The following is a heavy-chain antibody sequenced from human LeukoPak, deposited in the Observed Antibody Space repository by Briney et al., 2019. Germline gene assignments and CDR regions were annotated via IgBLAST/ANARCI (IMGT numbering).Heavy chain of an antibody. J-gene: IGHJ6*03. CDR3: ARVASDGYYYYYYHMDV. CDR1: GYTFTSYD. D-gene: IGHD1-26*01. Sequence: ASVKVSCKASGYTFTSYDINWVRQATGQGLEWMGWMNLDSGNTGYAHKFQGRVTMTRDTATDTAYMELRSLTSDDTAVYYCARVASDGYYYYYYHMDVWGKGTTVTVSS. V-gene: IGHV1-8*01. CDR2: MNLDSGNT.